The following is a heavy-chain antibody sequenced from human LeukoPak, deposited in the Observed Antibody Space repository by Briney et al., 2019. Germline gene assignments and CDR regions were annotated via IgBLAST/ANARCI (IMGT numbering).Heavy chain of an antibody. J-gene: IGHJ4*02. V-gene: IGHV5-51*01. CDR1: GYSFTSYW. D-gene: IGHD1-26*01. CDR3: ARRRDLYSGSYYPFDY. Sequence: GESLKISCKGSGYSFTSYWIGWVRQTPGKGLKWMGIIYPGDSDARYSPSFHGQVTISADKSISTAYLQWSSLNASDTAMYYCARRRDLYSGSYYPFDYWGQGTLVTVSS. CDR2: IYPGDSDA.